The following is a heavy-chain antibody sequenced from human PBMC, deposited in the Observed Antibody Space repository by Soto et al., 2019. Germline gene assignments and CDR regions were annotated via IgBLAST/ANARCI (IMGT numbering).Heavy chain of an antibody. J-gene: IGHJ3*02. CDR3: ARSRIEVAGVGTFDM. CDR1: GFTFSSYA. Sequence: GGSLRLSCAASGFTFSSYAMHWVRQAPGKGLEWVAVISYDGSNKYYADSVRGRFSISRDNSKNMLYLQMDSLGDDDTAIYYCARSRIEVAGVGTFDMWGQGTMVTVSS. CDR2: ISYDGSNK. D-gene: IGHD6-19*01. V-gene: IGHV3-30-3*01.